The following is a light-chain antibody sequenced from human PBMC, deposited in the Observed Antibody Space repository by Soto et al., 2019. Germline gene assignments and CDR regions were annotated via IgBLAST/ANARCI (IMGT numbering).Light chain of an antibody. V-gene: IGKV3-11*01. J-gene: IGKJ4*01. CDR3: QQRSNWPLT. Sequence: EIVLTQSPATLSLSPGERATLSCRASQSVSSYLAWYQQTXXXAPRLLIYDASNRATGIPARFXXXXXXXXXXXTISSLEPEDFAVYYCQQRSNWPLTFGGGTKVEIK. CDR2: DAS. CDR1: QSVSSY.